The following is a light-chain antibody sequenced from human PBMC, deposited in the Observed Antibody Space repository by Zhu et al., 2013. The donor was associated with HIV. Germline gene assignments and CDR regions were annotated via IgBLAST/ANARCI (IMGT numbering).Light chain of an antibody. J-gene: IGKJ1*01. CDR1: QSVSSSS. CDR3: QQYGSSPPT. V-gene: IGKV3-20*01. Sequence: EIVLTQSPGTLSLSPGERATLSCRASQSVSSSSLAWYQQKPGQAPRLLIYGASSRATGIPDRFSGSGSGTDFTLTISRLEPGDFAVYYCQQYGSSPPTFGQGTKVEIK. CDR2: GAS.